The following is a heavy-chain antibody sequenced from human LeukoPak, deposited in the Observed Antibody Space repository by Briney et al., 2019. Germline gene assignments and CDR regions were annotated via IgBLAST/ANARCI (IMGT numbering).Heavy chain of an antibody. J-gene: IGHJ4*02. CDR3: ARAGPDDSRGYSRL. CDR2: MSTYNGNT. Sequence: ASVKVSCEASGYRFTSYGISWVRQAPGQGLEWMGWMSTYNGNTKYEQTLQGRVTMTTDTSTSTGYMELRSLRSDDTAVYYCARAGPDDSRGYSRLWGQGTLVTVSS. D-gene: IGHD3-22*01. V-gene: IGHV1-18*01. CDR1: GYRFTSYG.